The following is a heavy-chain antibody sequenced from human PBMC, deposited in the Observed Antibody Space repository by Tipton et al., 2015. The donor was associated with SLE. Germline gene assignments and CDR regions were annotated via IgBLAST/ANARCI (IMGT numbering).Heavy chain of an antibody. D-gene: IGHD6-19*01. CDR2: IYYIGSA. CDR1: GDSITSSIYY. J-gene: IGHJ4*02. Sequence: TLSLTCTVSGDSITSSIYYWSWIRQHPGKGLEWIGFIYYIGSAYYNPSLKSRVSISVDTSKNQFSLNLSFLTAADTAVYYCARQHSSDWYVDYWGQGTLVTVSS. V-gene: IGHV4-31*03. CDR3: ARQHSSDWYVDY.